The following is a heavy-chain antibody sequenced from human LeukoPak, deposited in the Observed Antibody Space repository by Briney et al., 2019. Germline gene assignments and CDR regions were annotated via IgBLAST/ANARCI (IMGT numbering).Heavy chain of an antibody. D-gene: IGHD3-22*01. CDR1: GFTFSSYA. J-gene: IGHJ4*02. CDR3: AKDPYSSGYYYGDY. CDR2: ISGSGGST. Sequence: PGGSLRLSCAASGFTFSSYAMSWVRQAPGKGLEWVSAISGSGGSTYYADSVKGRFTISRDNSKNTLYLQMNSLRAEDTAVYYCAKDPYSSGYYYGDYWGQGTLVTVSS. V-gene: IGHV3-23*01.